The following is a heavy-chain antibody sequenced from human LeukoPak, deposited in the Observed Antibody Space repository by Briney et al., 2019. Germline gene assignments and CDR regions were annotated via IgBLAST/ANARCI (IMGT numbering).Heavy chain of an antibody. Sequence: PSETLSLTCAVSGYSISSGYYWGWIRQPPGKGLEWIGSIYHSGSTYYNPSLKSRVTISVDTSKNQFSLKLSSVTAADTAVYYCARELRGCTNGVCPRGNAFDIWGQGTMVTVSS. CDR2: IYHSGST. J-gene: IGHJ3*02. CDR3: ARELRGCTNGVCPRGNAFDI. CDR1: GYSISSGYY. V-gene: IGHV4-38-2*02. D-gene: IGHD2-8*01.